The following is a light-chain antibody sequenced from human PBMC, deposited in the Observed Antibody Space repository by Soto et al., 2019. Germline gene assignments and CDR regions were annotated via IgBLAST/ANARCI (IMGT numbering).Light chain of an antibody. CDR1: QSVSSY. V-gene: IGKV3-11*01. CDR2: DAS. CDR3: QQRSSWPLT. J-gene: IGKJ4*01. Sequence: EIVLTQSPATLSLSPGERATLSCRASQSVSSYLAWYQQKLGQAPRLLIYDASNRATGIPARFSGSGSGTDFTLTLSSLEPEDFGVYYCQQRSSWPLTFGGGTKVEIK.